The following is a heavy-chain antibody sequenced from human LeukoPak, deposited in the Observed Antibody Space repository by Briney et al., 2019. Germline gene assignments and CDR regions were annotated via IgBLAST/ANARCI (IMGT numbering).Heavy chain of an antibody. J-gene: IGHJ4*02. CDR3: ANEIRPNDY. V-gene: IGHV3-23*01. CDR1: GFTFSSYA. Sequence: GGSLRLSCAASGFTFSSYAMSWVRQAPGKGLEWVSSISISGGTTYYAGSVKGRFTISRENSKSTLYLQMNNLRADDTAVYYCANEIRPNDYWGQGTLVTASS. CDR2: ISISGGTT. D-gene: IGHD4-17*01.